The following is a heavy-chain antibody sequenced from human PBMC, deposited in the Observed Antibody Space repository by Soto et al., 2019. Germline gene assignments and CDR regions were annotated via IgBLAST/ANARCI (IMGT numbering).Heavy chain of an antibody. Sequence: ESLKISFKGSGYSLTSYWISWVRQIPGKGLEWMGRIDPSDSYTNYSPSFQGHVTISADKSISTAYLQWSSLKASDTAMYYCGRPYCSSTIFYTPNYYYYYVMDVWGQGITVTVSS. J-gene: IGHJ6*02. CDR1: GYSLTSYW. CDR3: GRPYCSSTIFYTPNYYYYYVMDV. CDR2: IDPSDSYT. V-gene: IGHV5-10-1*01. D-gene: IGHD2-2*02.